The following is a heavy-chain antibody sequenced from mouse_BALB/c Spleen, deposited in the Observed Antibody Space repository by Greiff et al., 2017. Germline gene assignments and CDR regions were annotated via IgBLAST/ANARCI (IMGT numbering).Heavy chain of an antibody. J-gene: IGHJ2*01. D-gene: IGHD4-1*02. CDR2: ISYSGST. Sequence: EVQLQESGPSLVKPSQTLSLTCSVTGDSITSGYWNWIRKFPGNKLEYMGYISYSGSTYYNTSLKSRISITRDTSKNQYYLQLNSVTTEDTATYYCARSQLGRGDYFDYWGQGTTLTVSS. CDR1: GDSITSGY. CDR3: ARSQLGRGDYFDY. V-gene: IGHV3-8*02.